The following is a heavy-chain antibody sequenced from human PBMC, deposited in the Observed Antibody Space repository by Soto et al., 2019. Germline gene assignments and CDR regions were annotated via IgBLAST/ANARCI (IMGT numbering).Heavy chain of an antibody. CDR2: INAGNGDT. V-gene: IGHV1-3*01. CDR1: GYTFTTYG. Sequence: GPSVKVSCKASGYTFTTYGIHWVRQAPGQRLEWMGWINAGNGDTKYSQKFQGRVTITRDTSASTAYMELSSLRSEDTAVYYCARDSRLYCTNGVCPLPYWGQGTLVTVSS. CDR3: ARDSRLYCTNGVCPLPY. D-gene: IGHD2-8*01. J-gene: IGHJ4*02.